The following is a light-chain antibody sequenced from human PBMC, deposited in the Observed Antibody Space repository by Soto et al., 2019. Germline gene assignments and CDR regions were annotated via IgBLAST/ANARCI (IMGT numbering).Light chain of an antibody. CDR2: DVS. CDR1: SSDVGGYNY. CDR3: ISYTRSNTLYVV. V-gene: IGLV2-14*01. Sequence: QSALTQPASVSGSPGQSITISCTGTSSDVGGYNYVSWYQQHPGKAPKLMIYDVSNRPSGVSNRVSGSKSGNTASLTISGLQAEDEADYYCISYTRSNTLYVVFGGGTKLTVL. J-gene: IGLJ2*01.